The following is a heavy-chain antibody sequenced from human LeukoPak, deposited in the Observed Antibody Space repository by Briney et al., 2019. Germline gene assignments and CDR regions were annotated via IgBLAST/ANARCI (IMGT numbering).Heavy chain of an antibody. CDR2: ISSSSSTI. Sequence: GGSLRLSCAASGFTFSSYSMNWVRQAPGKGLEWVSYISSSSSTIYYADSVKGRFTISRDNAKNSLYLQMNSLRAEDTAVYYCARGIAAAVNDAFDIWGQGTVVTVSS. J-gene: IGHJ3*02. D-gene: IGHD6-13*01. CDR1: GFTFSSYS. V-gene: IGHV3-48*01. CDR3: ARGIAAAVNDAFDI.